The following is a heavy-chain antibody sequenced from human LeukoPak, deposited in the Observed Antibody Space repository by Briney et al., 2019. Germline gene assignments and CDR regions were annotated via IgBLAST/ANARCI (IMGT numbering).Heavy chain of an antibody. CDR3: AMDQLPDIVVVLNYYYGMDV. D-gene: IGHD2-2*01. J-gene: IGHJ6*02. CDR1: GYTFTSYG. CDR2: ISAYNGNT. V-gene: IGHV1-18*01. Sequence: GASVKVSCKASGYTFTSYGISWVRQAPGQGLEWMGWISAYNGNTNYAQKLQGRVTMTTDTSTSTAYMELRSLRSDDTAVYYCAMDQLPDIVVVLNYYYGMDVWGQGTTVTVSS.